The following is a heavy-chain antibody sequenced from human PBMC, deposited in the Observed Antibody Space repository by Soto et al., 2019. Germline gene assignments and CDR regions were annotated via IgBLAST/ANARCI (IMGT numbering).Heavy chain of an antibody. CDR1: GFTFSSYA. CDR3: AIANANCCFTGFDP. J-gene: IGHJ5*02. CDR2: ISYNGNYI. V-gene: IGHV3-30-3*01. D-gene: IGHD2-2*01. Sequence: QVQLVESGGGVVQPGGSLRLSCAASGFTFSSYAMHWVRQAPGKGLEWVAAISYNGNYIFYADSVKGGFTISRDGSKSTLSLQMTSRRVEDTAVYYCAIANANCCFTGFDPWGQGTLVTVSS.